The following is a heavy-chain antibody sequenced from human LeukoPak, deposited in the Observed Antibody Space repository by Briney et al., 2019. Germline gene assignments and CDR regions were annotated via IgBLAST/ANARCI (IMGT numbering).Heavy chain of an antibody. J-gene: IGHJ4*02. CDR1: GFTFSSYG. D-gene: IGHD2-2*02. CDR2: IRNDGSNK. V-gene: IGHV3-30*02. Sequence: GGSLRLSCAASGFTFSSYGMHWVRQAPGKGLEWVAFIRNDGSNKYYADSVKGRFTISRDNSKNTLYLQMNSLRAEDTAVYYCAKGSRCSSTSCYMFDFDYWGQGTLVTVSS. CDR3: AKGSRCSSTSCYMFDFDY.